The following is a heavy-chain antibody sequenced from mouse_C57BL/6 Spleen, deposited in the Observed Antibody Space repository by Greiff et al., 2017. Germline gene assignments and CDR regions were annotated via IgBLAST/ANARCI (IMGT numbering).Heavy chain of an antibody. Sequence: QVQLKQPGAELVRPGSSVKLSCKASGYTFTSYWMDWVKQRPGQGLEWIGNIYPSDSETHYNQKFKDKATLTVDKSSSTAYMQLSSLTSEDSAVYYCARNGNYQAWFAYWGQGTLVTVSA. D-gene: IGHD2-1*01. V-gene: IGHV1-61*01. CDR1: GYTFTSYW. J-gene: IGHJ3*01. CDR3: ARNGNYQAWFAY. CDR2: IYPSDSET.